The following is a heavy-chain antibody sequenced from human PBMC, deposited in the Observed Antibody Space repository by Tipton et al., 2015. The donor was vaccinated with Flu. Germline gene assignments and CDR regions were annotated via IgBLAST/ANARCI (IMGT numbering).Heavy chain of an antibody. CDR2: IYPGDSDT. V-gene: IGHV5-51*01. J-gene: IGHJ3*02. CDR1: GYSFTSYW. CDR3: ARRGIAAAGTQDDAFDI. D-gene: IGHD6-13*01. Sequence: QSGAEVKKPGESLKISCKGSGYSFTSYWIGWVRQMPGKGLEWMGIIYPGDSDTRYSPSFQGQVTISADKSISTANLQWSSLKASDTAMYYCARRGIAAAGTQDDAFDIWGQGTMVTVSS.